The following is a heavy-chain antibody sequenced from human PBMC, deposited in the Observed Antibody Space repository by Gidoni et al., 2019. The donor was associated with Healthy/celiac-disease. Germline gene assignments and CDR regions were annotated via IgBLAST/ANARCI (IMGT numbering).Heavy chain of an antibody. V-gene: IGHV4-34*01. CDR3: ARWGRDSGHSIVVVPAADY. Sequence: QVQLQQWGAGLLKPSETLSLTCAVYGGSFSDYYCSWIRQPPGKGLEWIGEINHSGSTNFNPSLKSRVTISVDTSKNQFSLKLSSVTAADTAVYYCARWGRDSGHSIVVVPAADYWGQGTLVTVSS. CDR1: GGSFSDYY. J-gene: IGHJ4*02. D-gene: IGHD2-2*01. CDR2: INHSGST.